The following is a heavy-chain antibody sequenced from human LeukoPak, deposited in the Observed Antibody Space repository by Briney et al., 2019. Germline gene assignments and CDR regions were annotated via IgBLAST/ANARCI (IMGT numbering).Heavy chain of an antibody. Sequence: GGSLRLSCAASGFSFSSNAMSWVRQAPGKGLEWVSAIINSGGSTHYADSVKGRFTISRDNSKNMLCLQMNSLRAEDTALYYCAKDIYGDYGGLDYWGQGTLVTVSS. CDR3: AKDIYGDYGGLDY. D-gene: IGHD4-17*01. CDR2: IINSGGST. CDR1: GFSFSSNA. J-gene: IGHJ4*02. V-gene: IGHV3-23*01.